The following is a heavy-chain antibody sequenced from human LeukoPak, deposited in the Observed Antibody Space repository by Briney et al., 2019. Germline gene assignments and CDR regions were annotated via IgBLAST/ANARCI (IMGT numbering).Heavy chain of an antibody. Sequence: SETLSLTCTVSGGSISSYYWSWIRQPPGKGLEWIGYIYYSGSTNYNPSLKSRVTISVDTSKNQFSLKLSSVTAADTAVYYCARESTRITTFGVVIPDAFDIWGQGTMVTVSS. J-gene: IGHJ3*02. CDR3: ARESTRITTFGVVIPDAFDI. D-gene: IGHD3-3*01. CDR2: IYYSGST. CDR1: GGSISSYY. V-gene: IGHV4-59*01.